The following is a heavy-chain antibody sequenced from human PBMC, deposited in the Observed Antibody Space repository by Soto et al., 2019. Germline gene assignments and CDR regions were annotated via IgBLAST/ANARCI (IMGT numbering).Heavy chain of an antibody. D-gene: IGHD6-19*01. CDR2: ISGSGGST. J-gene: IGHJ4*02. CDR3: AKSNGNGSIVGDGTVEY. V-gene: IGHV3-23*01. Sequence: PGWSLRLSCAASGFTFSSYAMSLVRQAPGKGLEWVSAISGSGGSTYYADSVKGRFTISRDNSKNTLYLQMNSLRAEETAVYYCAKSNGNGSIVGDGTVEYCGEGTLVTVSS. CDR1: GFTFSSYA.